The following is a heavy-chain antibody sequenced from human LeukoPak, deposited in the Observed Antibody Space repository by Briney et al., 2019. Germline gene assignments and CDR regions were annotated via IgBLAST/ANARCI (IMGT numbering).Heavy chain of an antibody. Sequence: PGGSLRLSCAASGFTFDDYAMHWVRQAPGKGLEWVSGISWNSGSIGYADSVKGRFTICRDNAKNSLYLQMNSLRAEDTAVYYCARIRDYYYYGMDVWGQGTTVTVSS. CDR3: ARIRDYYYYGMDV. CDR2: ISWNSGSI. J-gene: IGHJ6*02. CDR1: GFTFDDYA. D-gene: IGHD2/OR15-2a*01. V-gene: IGHV3-9*01.